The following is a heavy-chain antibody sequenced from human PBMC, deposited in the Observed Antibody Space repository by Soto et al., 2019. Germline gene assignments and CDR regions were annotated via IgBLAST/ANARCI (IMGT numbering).Heavy chain of an antibody. CDR2: IYYSGST. V-gene: IGHV4-31*03. D-gene: IGHD3-3*01. CDR3: ARERNDFSSVAGWLDP. CDR1: GGSISSGRYY. J-gene: IGHJ5*02. Sequence: QVQLQESGPGLVKPSQTLSLTCTVSGGSISSGRYYWSWIRQHPGKGLEWIGYIYYSGSTYYNPSLKSRVTISKDTSKNQFSLRLSSVTAADTAVYYCARERNDFSSVAGWLDPWGQGILVTVSS.